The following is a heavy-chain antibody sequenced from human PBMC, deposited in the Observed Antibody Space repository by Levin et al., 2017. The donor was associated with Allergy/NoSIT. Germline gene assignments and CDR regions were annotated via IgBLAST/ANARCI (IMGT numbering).Heavy chain of an antibody. Sequence: ASVKVSCKASGYTFTGYYMHWVRQAPGQGLEWMGWINPNSGGTNYAQKFQGWVTMTRDTSISTAYMELSRLRSDDTAVYYCARDPGYSYGNYYYYGMDVWGQGTTVTVSS. CDR1: GYTFTGYY. CDR2: INPNSGGT. J-gene: IGHJ6*02. D-gene: IGHD5-18*01. V-gene: IGHV1-2*04. CDR3: ARDPGYSYGNYYYYGMDV.